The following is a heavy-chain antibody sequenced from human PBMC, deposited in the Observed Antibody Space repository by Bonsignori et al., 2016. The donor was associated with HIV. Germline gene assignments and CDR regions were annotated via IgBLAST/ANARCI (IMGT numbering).Heavy chain of an antibody. CDR2: IYYRGST. J-gene: IGHJ6*03. CDR3: AREQKAVSSIYYYYYMDV. V-gene: IGHV4-59*01. Sequence: RQAPGKGLEWIGYIYYRGSTNYNPSLKSRVTISVDTSKNQFSLKLSSVTAADTAVYYCAREQKAVSSIYYYYYMDVWGNGTTVTVSS. D-gene: IGHD4-11*01.